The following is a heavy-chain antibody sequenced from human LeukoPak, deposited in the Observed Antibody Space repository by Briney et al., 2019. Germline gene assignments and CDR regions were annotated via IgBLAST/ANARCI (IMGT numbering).Heavy chain of an antibody. V-gene: IGHV3-30*18. CDR3: AKAGSSSGYYSRFDY. CDR2: ISDEGSNK. D-gene: IGHD3-22*01. Sequence: GKSLRLSCVASGFTFSSYGMHWVRQAPGKGLEWVAVISDEGSNKYYTDSVKGRFTISRDNSKNTLYLQINSLRSEDTAVYYCAKAGSSSGYYSRFDYWGQGTLVTVSS. CDR1: GFTFSSYG. J-gene: IGHJ4*02.